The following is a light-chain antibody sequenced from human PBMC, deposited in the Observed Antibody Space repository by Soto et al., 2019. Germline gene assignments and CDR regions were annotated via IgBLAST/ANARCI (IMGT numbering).Light chain of an antibody. Sequence: DIVMTQSPLSLPVTPGEPASISCRSSQSLLHSNGYNYLDWYLQKPGQSPLLMIYLGSNRASGVPDRISGSGSDTDFTLKISRVEAEDVGVYYCMQDLQTPITFGQGTRLEIK. CDR2: LGS. V-gene: IGKV2-28*01. J-gene: IGKJ5*01. CDR3: MQDLQTPIT. CDR1: QSLLHSNGYNY.